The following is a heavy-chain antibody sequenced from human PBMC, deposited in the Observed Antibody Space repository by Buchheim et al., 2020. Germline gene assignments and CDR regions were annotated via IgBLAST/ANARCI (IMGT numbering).Heavy chain of an antibody. V-gene: IGHV4-59*01. D-gene: IGHD5-24*01. Sequence: QVQLQESGPGLVKPSETLSLTCSVSGGSISSYYWSWIRQPPGKGLEWIGYIYYSGSTNYNPSLKSRVTISVDTSKNQFSLKLSSVTAADTAVYYCAGGRDGYHLWGQGTL. CDR1: GGSISSYY. J-gene: IGHJ4*02. CDR3: AGGRDGYHL. CDR2: IYYSGST.